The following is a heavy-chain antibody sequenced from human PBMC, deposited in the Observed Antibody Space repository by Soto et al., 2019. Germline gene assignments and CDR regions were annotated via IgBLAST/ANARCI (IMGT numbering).Heavy chain of an antibody. Sequence: QVQLVQSGAEVKKPGASVKVSCKASGYTFTSYGISWVRQAPGQGLEWMGWISAYNGNTNYAQKLQGRVTMTTDTYKSTAYMELRSLRSDDTAVYYCARNYGWFGELLHDPYFDYWGQGTLVTVSS. J-gene: IGHJ4*02. CDR2: ISAYNGNT. CDR1: GYTFTSYG. V-gene: IGHV1-18*04. D-gene: IGHD3-10*01. CDR3: ARNYGWFGELLHDPYFDY.